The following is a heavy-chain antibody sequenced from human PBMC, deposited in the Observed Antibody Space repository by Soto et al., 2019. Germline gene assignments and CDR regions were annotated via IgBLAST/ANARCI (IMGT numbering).Heavy chain of an antibody. Sequence: GGSLRLSCAASGFTFSSYAMHWVRQAPGKGLEWVAVISYDGSNKYYADSVKGRFTISRDNSKNTLYLQMASLRAEDTAVYFCARDRSYAMEVWGQGIRVTVSS. J-gene: IGHJ6*02. CDR1: GFTFSSYA. CDR3: ARDRSYAMEV. CDR2: ISYDGSNK. V-gene: IGHV3-30-3*01.